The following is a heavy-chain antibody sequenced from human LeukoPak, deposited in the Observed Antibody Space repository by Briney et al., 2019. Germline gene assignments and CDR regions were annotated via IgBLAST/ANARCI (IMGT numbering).Heavy chain of an antibody. CDR1: GFTFSSYA. Sequence: GGSLRLSCAASGFTFSSYAMHWVRQAPGKGLEWVAVISYDGSNKYYADSVKGRFTISRDNSKNTVYLQMNSLRGEDTAVYYCVSVGATTEDPSGQGTLVTVSS. CDR3: VSVGATTEDP. J-gene: IGHJ5*02. CDR2: ISYDGSNK. V-gene: IGHV3-30-3*01. D-gene: IGHD1-26*01.